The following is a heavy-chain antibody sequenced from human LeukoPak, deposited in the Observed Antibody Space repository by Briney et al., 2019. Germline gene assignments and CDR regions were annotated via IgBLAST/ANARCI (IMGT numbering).Heavy chain of an antibody. CDR3: ATLMVGPTDPHDY. J-gene: IGHJ4*02. CDR2: ISRSSSHR. CDR1: GFTFSSYT. Sequence: GGSLRLSCAASGFTFSSYTMNWVRQAPGKGLEWLSSISRSSSHRCYADSVKGRFTISRDNARNSVDLHLKSLRAEDTAVYYCATLMVGPTDPHDYWGQGTQVSVSS. D-gene: IGHD1-26*01. V-gene: IGHV3-21*01.